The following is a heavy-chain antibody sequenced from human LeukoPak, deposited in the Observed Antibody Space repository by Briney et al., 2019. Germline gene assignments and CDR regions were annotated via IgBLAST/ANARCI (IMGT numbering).Heavy chain of an antibody. CDR2: IYYSGST. D-gene: IGHD3-22*01. CDR1: GGSISSYY. V-gene: IGHV4-59*08. CDR3: ARHPMIAHFDY. Sequence: SETLSLTCTVSGGSISSYYWSWIRQPPGKGLEWIGYIYYSGSTNYNPSLKSRVTISVDTSKNQFSLKLSSVTAADTAVYYCARHPMIAHFDYWGQRTLVTVSS. J-gene: IGHJ4*02.